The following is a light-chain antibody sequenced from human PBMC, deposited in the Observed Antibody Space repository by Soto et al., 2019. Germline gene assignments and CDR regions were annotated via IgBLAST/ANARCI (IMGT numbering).Light chain of an antibody. CDR2: DAS. CDR1: QSISSW. J-gene: IGKJ1*01. Sequence: DIQMTESPSTLSASLGDRVTITCRASQSISSWLAWYQQKPGKAPKVLIFDASSLKTGVPSRFSGSGSGTEFTLTISSLQPDDFATYYCQQYNSYSFGQGTKVDIK. V-gene: IGKV1-5*01. CDR3: QQYNSYS.